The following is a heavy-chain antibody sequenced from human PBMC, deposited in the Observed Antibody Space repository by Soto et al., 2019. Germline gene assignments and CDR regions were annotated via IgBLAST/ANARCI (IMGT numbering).Heavy chain of an antibody. Sequence: SQTLSLTCAISGDSVSSDISIWNWIRQSPSRGLEWLGRTYYRSKWYNDYAVSVKSRIAITPGTSKNQLSLQLNSVTPEDTAVYFCARDSSAWHWYFDLWGRGTLVTVSS. CDR1: GDSVSSDISI. J-gene: IGHJ2*01. D-gene: IGHD6-19*01. CDR2: TYYRSKWYN. CDR3: ARDSSAWHWYFDL. V-gene: IGHV6-1*01.